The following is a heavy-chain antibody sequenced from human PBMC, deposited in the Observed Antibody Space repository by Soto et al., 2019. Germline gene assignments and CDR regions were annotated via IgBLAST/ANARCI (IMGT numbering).Heavy chain of an antibody. V-gene: IGHV4-39*01. CDR1: GDSINSDNYY. J-gene: IGHJ4*02. CDR2: IYYRGNT. D-gene: IGHD3-9*01. Sequence: QLQLQESGPGLVKPSETLSLTCSVSGDSINSDNYYWGWIRQPPGKGLEWIGSIYYRGNTYYNPSLKTRFNISLDKSKSQFSLKLNSVTAADSAVYFCARLEGLATISYYFDYWGQGTLVTVSS. CDR3: ARLEGLATISYYFDY.